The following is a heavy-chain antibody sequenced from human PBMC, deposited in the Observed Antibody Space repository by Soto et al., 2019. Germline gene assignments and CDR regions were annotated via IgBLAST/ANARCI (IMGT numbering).Heavy chain of an antibody. J-gene: IGHJ6*03. CDR2: ISAYNGNT. CDR1: GYTFTSYG. Sequence: QVQLVQSGAEVKKPGASVKVSCKASGYTFTSYGISWVRQAPGQGLEWMGWISAYNGNTNYAQKLQGRVTMTIDTSTSTAYMELRSLRSDDTAVYNCAREYYYGSGSYRNYYYYYMDVWGKGTTVTVSS. V-gene: IGHV1-18*01. CDR3: AREYYYGSGSYRNYYYYYMDV. D-gene: IGHD3-10*01.